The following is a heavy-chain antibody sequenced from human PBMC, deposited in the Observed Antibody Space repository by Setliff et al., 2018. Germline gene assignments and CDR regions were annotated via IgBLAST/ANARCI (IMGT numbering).Heavy chain of an antibody. CDR1: GGSISNSNW. CDR3: ARGLEGEDYFYYMDV. Sequence: SETLSLTCTVPGGSISNSNWWTWVRQPPGKGLEWIGEIYHSGSINYNPSLKSRVTMSVDKSKNQFSLKLTSVTAADTAVYYCARGLEGEDYFYYMDVWGKGNTVTVSS. J-gene: IGHJ6*03. V-gene: IGHV4-4*02. D-gene: IGHD2-21*01. CDR2: IYHSGSI.